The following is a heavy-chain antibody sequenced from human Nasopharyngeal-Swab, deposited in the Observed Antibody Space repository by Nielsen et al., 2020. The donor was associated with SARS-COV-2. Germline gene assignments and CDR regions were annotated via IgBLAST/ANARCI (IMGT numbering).Heavy chain of an antibody. CDR2: FDPEDGET. J-gene: IGHJ6*02. Sequence: ASVKVSCKVSGYTLTELSMHWVRQAPGKGIEWMGGFDPEDGETIYAQKFQGRVTMTEDTSTDTAYMELSSLRSEDTAVYYCATDRVRFLDFGYYYYGMDVWGQGTTVTVSS. V-gene: IGHV1-24*01. CDR1: GYTLTELS. CDR3: ATDRVRFLDFGYYYYGMDV. D-gene: IGHD3-3*01.